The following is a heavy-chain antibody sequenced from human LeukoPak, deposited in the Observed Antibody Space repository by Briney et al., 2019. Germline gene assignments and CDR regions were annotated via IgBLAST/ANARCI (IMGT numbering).Heavy chain of an antibody. CDR2: ISSSSSYI. D-gene: IGHD5-18*01. J-gene: IGHJ6*02. V-gene: IGHV3-21*01. CDR3: ARDFRRYSYGRYYYYGMDV. CDR1: GFTFSSYS. Sequence: GGSLRLSCAASGFTFSSYSMNWVRQAPGKGLEWVSSISSSSSYIYYADSVKGRFTISRDNAKNSLYLQMNSLRAEDTAVYYCARDFRRYSYGRYYYYGMDVWGQGTTVTVSS.